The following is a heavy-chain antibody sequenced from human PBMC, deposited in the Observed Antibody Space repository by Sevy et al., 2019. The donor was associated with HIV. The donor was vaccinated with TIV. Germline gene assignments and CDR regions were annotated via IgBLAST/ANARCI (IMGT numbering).Heavy chain of an antibody. CDR2: ISGSGGST. V-gene: IGHV3-23*01. CDR3: AYGGGGIAAAGPPYYFDY. J-gene: IGHJ4*02. Sequence: GGSLRLSCAASGFTFSSYAMSWVRQAPGKGLEWVSAISGSGGSTYYADSVKGRFTISRDNSKNTLYLQMNSLRAEDTAVYYCAYGGGGIAAAGPPYYFDYWGQGTLVTVSS. D-gene: IGHD6-13*01. CDR1: GFTFSSYA.